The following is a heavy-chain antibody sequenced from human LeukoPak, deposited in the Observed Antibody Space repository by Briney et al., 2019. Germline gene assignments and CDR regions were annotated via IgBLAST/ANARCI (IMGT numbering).Heavy chain of an antibody. CDR3: ATLNPDSTYYYYMDV. CDR2: VDPEDGET. V-gene: IGHV1-69-2*01. J-gene: IGHJ6*03. Sequence: ASVKISCKVSGYTSTDYYMHWVQQAPGKGLEWMGLVDPEDGETIYAEKFQGRVTITADTSTDTAYMELSSLRSEDTAVYYCATLNPDSTYYYYMDVWGKGTTVTVSS. D-gene: IGHD2/OR15-2a*01. CDR1: GYTSTDYY.